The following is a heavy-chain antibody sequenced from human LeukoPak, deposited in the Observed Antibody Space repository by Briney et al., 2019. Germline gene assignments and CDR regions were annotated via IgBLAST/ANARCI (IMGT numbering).Heavy chain of an antibody. V-gene: IGHV4-39*07. CDR3: ARARGDYYDSSGYYYFDY. D-gene: IGHD3-22*01. CDR1: GGSISSSSYY. J-gene: IGHJ4*02. CDR2: IYYSGST. Sequence: SETLSLTCTVSGGSISSSSYYWGWIRQPPGKGLEWIGSIYYSGSTYYNPSLKSRVTISVDTSKNQFSLKLSSVTAADTAVYYCARARGDYYDSSGYYYFDYWGQGTLVTVSS.